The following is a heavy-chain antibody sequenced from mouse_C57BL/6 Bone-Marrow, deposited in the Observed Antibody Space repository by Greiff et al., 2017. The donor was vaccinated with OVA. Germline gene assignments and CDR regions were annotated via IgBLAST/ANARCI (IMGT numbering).Heavy chain of an antibody. D-gene: IGHD5-1*01. J-gene: IGHJ1*03. CDR1: AYTFTSYW. V-gene: IGHV1-50*01. CDR2: IDPSDSYT. CDR3: ADLRGYFDV. Sequence: VQLQQPGAELVKPGASVKLSCKASAYTFTSYWMQWVKQRPGQGLEWIGEIDPSDSYTNYNQKFKGKATLTVDKSSSTAYMQLSSLTSEDSAVYYCADLRGYFDVWGTGTTVTVSS.